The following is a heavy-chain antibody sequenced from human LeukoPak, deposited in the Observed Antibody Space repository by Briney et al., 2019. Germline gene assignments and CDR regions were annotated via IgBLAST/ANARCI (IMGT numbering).Heavy chain of an antibody. CDR1: GFTVSSNY. J-gene: IGHJ4*02. V-gene: IGHV3-53*05. CDR3: AKTGGYYYGSGSYYLDY. Sequence: GGSLRLSCAASGFTVSSNYMSWVRQAPGKGLEWVSVIYSGGSTYYADSVKGRFTISRDNSKNTLYLQMNSLRAEDTAIYYCAKTGGYYYGSGSYYLDYWDQGTLVTVSS. CDR2: IYSGGST. D-gene: IGHD3-10*01.